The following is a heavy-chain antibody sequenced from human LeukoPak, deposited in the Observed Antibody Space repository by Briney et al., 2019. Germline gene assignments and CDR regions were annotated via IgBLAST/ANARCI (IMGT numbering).Heavy chain of an antibody. CDR3: ARRAGGYSHPYDY. J-gene: IGHJ4*02. CDR1: GFTFSSYS. V-gene: IGHV3-53*01. Sequence: GGSLRLSCAASGFTFSSYSMNWVRQAPGKGLEWVSLIYSGGSTYYADPVKGRFTISRDNSKNTLYLQMNTLRAEDTAVYYCARRAGGYSHPYDYWGQGTLVTVSS. CDR2: IYSGGST. D-gene: IGHD4-23*01.